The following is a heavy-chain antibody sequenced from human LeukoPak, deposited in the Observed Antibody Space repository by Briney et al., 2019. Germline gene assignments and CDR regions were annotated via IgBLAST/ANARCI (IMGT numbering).Heavy chain of an antibody. Sequence: ASVKVSCKASGYTFTGYFIHWVRQAPGQGLEWMGWINPNNGGTNYAQKFQGRVTMTRNTSISTAYMELSSLRSEDTAVYYCARGQAAVGRDYFDYWGQGTLVTVSS. J-gene: IGHJ4*02. CDR2: INPNNGGT. CDR3: ARGQAAVGRDYFDY. D-gene: IGHD6-19*01. CDR1: GYTFTGYF. V-gene: IGHV1-2*02.